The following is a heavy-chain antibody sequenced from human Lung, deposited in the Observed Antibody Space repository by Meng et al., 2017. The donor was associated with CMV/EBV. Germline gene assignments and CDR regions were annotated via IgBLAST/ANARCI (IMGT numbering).Heavy chain of an antibody. J-gene: IGHJ4*02. CDR1: GGAISSSNW. D-gene: IGHD2-21*02. V-gene: IGHV4-4*02. CDR2: IYHSGST. Sequence: VRQQEARPGLVKPSGTLSLTCAVSGGAISSSNWWSWVRQPPGKGLEWIGEIYHSGSTNYNPSLKSRVTISVDKSKNQFSLKLSSVTAADTAVYYCARVVTAPWGYYFDYWGQGTLVTVSS. CDR3: ARVVTAPWGYYFDY.